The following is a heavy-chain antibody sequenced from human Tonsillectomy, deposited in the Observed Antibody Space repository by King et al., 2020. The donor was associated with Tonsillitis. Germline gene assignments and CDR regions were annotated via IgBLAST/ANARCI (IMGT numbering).Heavy chain of an antibody. CDR2: IQSDGSST. D-gene: IGHD1-7*01. CDR3: ARGNYYAFEI. V-gene: IGHV3-74*01. Sequence: VQLVESGGGLVQPGGSLRLSCAASGFTFSSYWMHWVRQAPGQGLVWVSRIQSDGSSTSYADSAKGRITISRDNAKNTLYLPMNSMSAEDTAVYYWARGNYYAFEIWGQGTMVTVSS. CDR1: GFTFSSYW. J-gene: IGHJ3*02.